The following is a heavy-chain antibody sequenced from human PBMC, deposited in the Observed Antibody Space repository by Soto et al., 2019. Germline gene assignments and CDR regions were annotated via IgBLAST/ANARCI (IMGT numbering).Heavy chain of an antibody. Sequence: PSETLSLTCTVSGDSISTSDYFWGWIRQPPGKKLEWLGSMSYRGSTYFSPSVKSRASLSVDTSKNQFSLKLTFVTAADTALYHCVRPAASSWFWPHWGRGTLVTVSS. CDR3: VRPAASSWFWPH. J-gene: IGHJ4*02. V-gene: IGHV4-39*01. CDR2: MSYRGST. CDR1: GDSISTSDYF. D-gene: IGHD6-13*01.